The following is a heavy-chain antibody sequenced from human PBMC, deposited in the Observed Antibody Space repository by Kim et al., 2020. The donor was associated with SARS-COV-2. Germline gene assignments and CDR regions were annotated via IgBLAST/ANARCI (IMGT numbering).Heavy chain of an antibody. Sequence: GGSLRLSCAASGFTFSSYGMHWVRQAPGKGLEWVAVISYDGSNKYYADSVKGRFTISRDNSKNTLYLQMNSLRAEDTAVYYCAKDPARNYDILTGYSPGFDYWGQGTLVTVSS. J-gene: IGHJ4*02. CDR2: ISYDGSNK. V-gene: IGHV3-30*18. CDR1: GFTFSSYG. D-gene: IGHD3-9*01. CDR3: AKDPARNYDILTGYSPGFDY.